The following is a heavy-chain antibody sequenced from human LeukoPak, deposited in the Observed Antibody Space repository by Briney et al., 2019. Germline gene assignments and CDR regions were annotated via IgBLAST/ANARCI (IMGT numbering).Heavy chain of an antibody. CDR2: ITSDGTST. CDR3: ARRVGSAWALEDY. Sequence: GGSLRLSCAASGFTFSTYWMHWVRQAPGKGLVWVSRITSDGTSTSYADSVRGRFTISRDNAKNTLYLQMNSLRAEDTAVYYCARRVGSAWALEDYWGQGTLVTVSS. CDR1: GFTFSTYW. V-gene: IGHV3-74*01. J-gene: IGHJ4*02. D-gene: IGHD6-19*01.